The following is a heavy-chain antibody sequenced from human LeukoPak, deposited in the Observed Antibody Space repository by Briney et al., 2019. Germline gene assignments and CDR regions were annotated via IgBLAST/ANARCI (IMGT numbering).Heavy chain of an antibody. Sequence: SVKVSCKASRDTFSNSAVSWVRQAPGHGLEWLGGIIPMLGVTKYAQMFQDRVSITADDSTTTAYMELSSLTSEDTALYFCATGKVYSGMRDDGIPRTYYYFDHWGQGTLVTVSS. CDR3: ATGKVYSGMRDDGIPRTYYYFDH. J-gene: IGHJ4*02. V-gene: IGHV1-69*10. D-gene: IGHD1-26*01. CDR1: RDTFSNSA. CDR2: IIPMLGVT.